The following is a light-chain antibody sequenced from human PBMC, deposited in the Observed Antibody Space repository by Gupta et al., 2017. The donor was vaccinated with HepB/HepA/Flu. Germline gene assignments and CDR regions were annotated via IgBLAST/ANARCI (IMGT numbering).Light chain of an antibody. CDR3: QSYDSRLSRWV. CDR2: NNS. J-gene: IGLJ3*02. Sequence: SVLTQPPSVSGAPGQRVTISCIGSSSNIGAGYDVHWYQQFPGIAPKLLIHNNSNRPSGVPDRFSGSRSGTSASLAITGLQAEDEADYYCQSYDSRLSRWVFGGGTKLTVL. CDR1: SSNIGAGYD. V-gene: IGLV1-40*01.